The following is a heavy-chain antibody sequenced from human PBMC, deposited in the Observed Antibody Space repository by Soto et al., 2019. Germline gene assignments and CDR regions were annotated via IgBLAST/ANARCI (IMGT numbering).Heavy chain of an antibody. CDR3: VRGGGYSTTWYYFDY. V-gene: IGHV3-33*01. CDR1: GFIFSTYG. J-gene: IGHJ4*02. Sequence: QVQLVESGGGVVQPGRSLRLSCAASGFIFSTYGMHWVRQAPGKGLEWVAVIWYDGGNKYYADSVKCRFTISRDNSKNKLYLQMNSLRAEDTAVYYCVRGGGYSTTWYYFDYWGQGTLVTVSS. D-gene: IGHD6-13*01. CDR2: IWYDGGNK.